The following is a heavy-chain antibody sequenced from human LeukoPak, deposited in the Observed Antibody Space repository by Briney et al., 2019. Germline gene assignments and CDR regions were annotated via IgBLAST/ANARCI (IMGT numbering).Heavy chain of an antibody. CDR1: GFTFSSHW. CDR2: IKKDGSEK. CDR3: ARDLLGYNYHYMDV. J-gene: IGHJ6*03. D-gene: IGHD3-16*02. V-gene: IGHV3-7*01. Sequence: PGGSLRLSCAASGFTFSSHWMSWVRQAPGKGLEWVANIKKDGSEKYYVDSVKGRFTISRENAKNSLYLQMDSLGAEDTAVYYCARDLLGYNYHYMDVWGKGTTVTVSS.